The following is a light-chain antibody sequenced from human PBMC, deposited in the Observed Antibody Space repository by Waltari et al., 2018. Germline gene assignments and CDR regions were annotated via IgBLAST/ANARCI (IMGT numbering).Light chain of an antibody. CDR3: QQYGSSPFT. V-gene: IGKV3-20*01. CDR1: QSISNTY. Sequence: EIVLTQSPGTLSLSTGERATLSCRASQSISNTYLAWYQQKPGQAPTLLIYGASNRATGIPDAFGGSGSGTDFTLTISKLEPEDFAVYYCQQYGSSPFTFGPGTKVDFK. CDR2: GAS. J-gene: IGKJ3*01.